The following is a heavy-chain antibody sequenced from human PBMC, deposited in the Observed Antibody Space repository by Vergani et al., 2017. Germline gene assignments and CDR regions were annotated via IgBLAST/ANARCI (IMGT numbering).Heavy chain of an antibody. CDR3: ARDIAVAGMYNGMDV. J-gene: IGHJ6*02. V-gene: IGHV4-59*11. CDR2: IYYSGST. D-gene: IGHD6-19*01. Sequence: QVQLQESGPGLVKPSETLSLTCTVSGGSISSHYWSWIRQPPGKGLEWIGYIYYSGSTNYNPSLKSRVTISVDTSKNQFSLKLSSVTAADTAVYYCARDIAVAGMYNGMDVWGQGTTVTVSS. CDR1: GGSISSHY.